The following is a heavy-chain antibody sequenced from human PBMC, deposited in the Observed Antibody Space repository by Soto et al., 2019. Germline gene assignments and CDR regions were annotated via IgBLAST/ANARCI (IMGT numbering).Heavy chain of an antibody. J-gene: IGHJ5*02. CDR3: ARERVVVAGPSNWFDP. Sequence: QLQLQESGSGLVKPSQTLSLTCAVSGGSISSGGYSWSWIRQPPGKGLEWLGYIYHSWSTYYNPSLQRRVTIAVDRSKDQFSLKLSSVTAADTAVYYCARERVVVAGPSNWFDPWGQGTLVTVSS. CDR2: IYHSWST. V-gene: IGHV4-30-2*01. CDR1: GGSISSGGYS. D-gene: IGHD2-15*01.